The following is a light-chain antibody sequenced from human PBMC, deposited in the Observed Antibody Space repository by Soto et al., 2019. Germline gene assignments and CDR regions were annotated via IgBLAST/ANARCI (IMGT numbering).Light chain of an antibody. CDR1: TSNIGSNT. Sequence: QSVLSQPPSASGTPGQRVTISCSGSTSNIGSNTVTWYQQLPGTAPKLLIYSDDQRPSGVPDRFSGSKSGTSASLAISGLQSVDEADYYCAAWHGRGWGVVFGGGAQLTVL. V-gene: IGLV1-44*01. J-gene: IGLJ2*01. CDR3: AAWHGRGWGVV. CDR2: SDD.